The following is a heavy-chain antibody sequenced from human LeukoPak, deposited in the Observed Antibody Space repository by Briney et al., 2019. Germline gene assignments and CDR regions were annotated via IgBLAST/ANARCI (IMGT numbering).Heavy chain of an antibody. D-gene: IGHD3-3*01. CDR1: GGTFSSYA. J-gene: IGHJ4*02. CDR2: IIPIFGTA. Sequence: ASVKVSCKASGGTFSSYAISWVRQAPGQGLEWMGGIIPIFGTANYAQKFQGRVMITADESTSTAYMELSSLRSEDTAVFYCARGVLRFLEWSYYFDYWGQGTLVTVSS. CDR3: ARGVLRFLEWSYYFDY. V-gene: IGHV1-69*01.